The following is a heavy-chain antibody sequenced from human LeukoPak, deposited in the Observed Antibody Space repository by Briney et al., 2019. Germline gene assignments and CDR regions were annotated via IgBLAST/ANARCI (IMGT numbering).Heavy chain of an antibody. CDR3: ANPYYYDSTGSPRRGAFDI. CDR2: IDISGNII. CDR1: GFSFSDYE. Sequence: GGSLRLSCAASGFSFSDYEMNWVRQAPGKGLEWLSHIDISGNIIHYADSVEGRFTISRDNAKNSVYLQMNSLRPEDTAVYYCANPYYYDSTGSPRRGAFDIWGQGTMVTVSS. V-gene: IGHV3-48*03. J-gene: IGHJ3*02. D-gene: IGHD3-22*01.